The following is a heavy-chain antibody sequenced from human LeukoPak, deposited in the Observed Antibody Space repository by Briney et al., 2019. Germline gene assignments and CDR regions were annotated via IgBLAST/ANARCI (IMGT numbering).Heavy chain of an antibody. Sequence: SETLSLTCTVSGGSISSYYWSWIRQPPGKGLEWIGYIYYSGSTNYNPSLKSRVTISVETSKNEFSLKLRSVTAADTAVYYCARGGAVVVAARYRWFDPWGQGTLVTVSS. CDR3: ARGGAVVVAARYRWFDP. CDR2: IYYSGST. J-gene: IGHJ5*02. D-gene: IGHD2-15*01. CDR1: GGSISSYY. V-gene: IGHV4-59*01.